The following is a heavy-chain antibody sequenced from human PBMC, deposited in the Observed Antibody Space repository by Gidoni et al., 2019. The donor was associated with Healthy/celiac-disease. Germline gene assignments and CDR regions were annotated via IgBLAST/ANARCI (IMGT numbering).Heavy chain of an antibody. Sequence: EVQLVESGGGLVQPGGSLRLSCAASGFTGRSNYMSWVRQAPGKGLEWVTVIYGGGRKYYENSVKGRFTISRDNAKNTLYLQMNSLGAEDTAVYYCARGDSSAIWGQGTMVTVSS. V-gene: IGHV3-66*01. CDR2: IYGGGRK. CDR1: GFTGRSNY. CDR3: ARGDSSAI. D-gene: IGHD3-22*01. J-gene: IGHJ3*02.